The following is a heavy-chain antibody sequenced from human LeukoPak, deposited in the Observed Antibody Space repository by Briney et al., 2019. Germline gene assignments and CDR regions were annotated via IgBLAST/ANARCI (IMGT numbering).Heavy chain of an antibody. V-gene: IGHV3-21*01. Sequence: PGGSLRLSCAASGFTFSSYSMNWVRQAPGKGLEWVSSISSSSSYIYYADSVKGRFTISRDNAKNSLYLQMNSLRAEDTAVYYCARDYDILTGYQPGNWFDPWGQGTLVTVSS. CDR3: ARDYDILTGYQPGNWFDP. J-gene: IGHJ5*02. D-gene: IGHD3-9*01. CDR2: ISSSSSYI. CDR1: GFTFSSYS.